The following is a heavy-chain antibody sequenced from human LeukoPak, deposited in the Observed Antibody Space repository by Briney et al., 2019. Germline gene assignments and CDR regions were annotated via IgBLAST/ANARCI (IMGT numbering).Heavy chain of an antibody. CDR3: ARGYSYVSY. V-gene: IGHV3-7*04. CDR2: IKLDGSET. D-gene: IGHD5-18*01. CDR1: GFTFSSYW. J-gene: IGHJ4*02. Sequence: PGGSLRLSCAASGFTFSSYWMTWVRQAPGKGLEWVANIKLDGSETNYVDSVKGRFTISRDNAKNSLFLQMNSLRAEDTAVYYCARGYSYVSYWGQGTLVTVSS.